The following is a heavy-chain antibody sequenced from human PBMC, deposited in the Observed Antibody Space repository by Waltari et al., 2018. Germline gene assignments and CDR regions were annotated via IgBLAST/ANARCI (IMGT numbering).Heavy chain of an antibody. D-gene: IGHD3-10*01. CDR3: AKRGVGDLLYFIDF. V-gene: IGHV3-23*01. CDR2: ITAGSEST. Sequence: EVQLLESGGGLVQPGGSLRLSCAASGFTFTSHAMTWVRQAPGKGRGWVSAITAGSESTYYADSVKGRFTISRDNSKSTLFLQMNSLRAEDTAVYFCAKRGVGDLLYFIDFWGQGTLVTVSS. CDR1: GFTFTSHA. J-gene: IGHJ4*02.